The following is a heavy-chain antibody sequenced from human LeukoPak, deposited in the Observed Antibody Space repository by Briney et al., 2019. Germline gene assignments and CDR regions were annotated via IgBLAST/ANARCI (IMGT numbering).Heavy chain of an antibody. D-gene: IGHD4-17*01. CDR2: ISGSGGST. Sequence: GGSLRLSCAASGFTFNSYAMSWVRQAPGKGLEWVSAISGSGGSTYYADSVKGRFTLSRDNSKNTLYLQTNSLRAEDTAVYYCAKTLRYGDYPTGFDPWAQGTLVTVSS. J-gene: IGHJ5*02. CDR1: GFTFNSYA. CDR3: AKTLRYGDYPTGFDP. V-gene: IGHV3-23*01.